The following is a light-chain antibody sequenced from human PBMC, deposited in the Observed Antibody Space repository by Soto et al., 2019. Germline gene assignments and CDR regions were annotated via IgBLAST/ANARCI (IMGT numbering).Light chain of an antibody. Sequence: MTQSPATLSVSPGERVSLSCRASQSISTNLAWYQQKPGQAPRLLIYGASTRDTHIPDRFSGTGSETEFTLSVSSLQSEDFAIYYCQQYYDWPLVTFGVGTRVEI. J-gene: IGKJ4*01. V-gene: IGKV3-15*01. CDR1: QSISTN. CDR3: QQYYDWPLVT. CDR2: GAS.